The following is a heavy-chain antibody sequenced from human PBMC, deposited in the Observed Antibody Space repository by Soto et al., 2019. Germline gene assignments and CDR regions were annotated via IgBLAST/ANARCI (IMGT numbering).Heavy chain of an antibody. D-gene: IGHD1-1*01. CDR2: IYYSGST. V-gene: IGHV4-59*08. J-gene: IGHJ6*03. Sequence: SETLSLTCTVSGGSISSYYWSWIRQPPGKGLEWIGYIYYSGSTNYNPSLKSRVTISVDTSKNQFSLKLSSVTAADTAVYYCARQNGYYYYYYMDVWGKGTTVTVSS. CDR1: GGSISSYY. CDR3: ARQNGYYYYYYMDV.